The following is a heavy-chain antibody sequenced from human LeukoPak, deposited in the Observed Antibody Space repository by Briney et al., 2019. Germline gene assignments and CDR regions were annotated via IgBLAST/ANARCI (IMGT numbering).Heavy chain of an antibody. CDR3: ARIPLYYYDSGGYSPIFDY. D-gene: IGHD3-22*01. CDR1: GYTFTGYY. V-gene: IGHV1-2*02. Sequence: ASVKVSCKASGYTFTGYYMHWVRQAPGQGLEWIGWINPNSGGTNYAQKFQGRVTMTRDTSISTAYMELSRLRSDDTAVYYCARIPLYYYDSGGYSPIFDYWGQGTLVTVSS. J-gene: IGHJ4*02. CDR2: INPNSGGT.